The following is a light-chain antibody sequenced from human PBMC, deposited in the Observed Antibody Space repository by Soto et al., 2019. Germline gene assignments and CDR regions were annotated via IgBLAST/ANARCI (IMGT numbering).Light chain of an antibody. V-gene: IGLV2-14*01. CDR1: ISDVGAYNY. CDR3: TSYTRTRNLL. CDR2: EVS. Sequence: QSVLTQPASVSGSPGQSITISCTGTISDVGAYNYVSWYQHHPGRAPKLIIFEVSHRPSGVSDRFSGSKSGNTASLTISGLQTEDEADYYCTSYTRTRNLLFGGGTKVTVL. J-gene: IGLJ2*01.